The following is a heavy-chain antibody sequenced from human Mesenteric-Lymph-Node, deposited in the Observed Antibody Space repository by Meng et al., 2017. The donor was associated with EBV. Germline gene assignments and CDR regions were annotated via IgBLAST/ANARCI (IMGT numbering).Heavy chain of an antibody. CDR2: ISGSGSSI. V-gene: IGHV3-11*01. CDR3: ARDWGFPYTFDD. Sequence: VLLVEPGGGLSRAGRSLRLSVAACGFTFSNNYLGWIRQAPGKGLEWISYISGSGSSIVYADSVRGRFTISRDNAKHSVYLQMTSLRAEDTAVYYCARDWGFPYTFDDWGRGTLVTVSS. D-gene: IGHD7-27*01. CDR1: GFTFSNNY. J-gene: IGHJ4*02.